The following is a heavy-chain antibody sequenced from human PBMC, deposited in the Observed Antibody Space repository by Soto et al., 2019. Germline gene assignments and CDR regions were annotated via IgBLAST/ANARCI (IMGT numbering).Heavy chain of an antibody. CDR2: INPNSGGT. V-gene: IGHV1-2*04. Sequence: ASVKVSCKASGYTFTGYYMHWVRQAPGQGLERMGWINPNSGGTNYAQKFQGWVTMTRDTSISTAYMELSRLRSDDTAVYYCARAPYGDYFGVDYWGQGTLVTVSS. CDR3: ARAPYGDYFGVDY. J-gene: IGHJ4*02. D-gene: IGHD4-17*01. CDR1: GYTFTGYY.